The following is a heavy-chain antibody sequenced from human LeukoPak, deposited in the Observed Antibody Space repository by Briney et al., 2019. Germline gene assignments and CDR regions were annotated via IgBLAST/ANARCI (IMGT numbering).Heavy chain of an antibody. Sequence: SETLSLTCAVYGGSFSGYYWSWIRQPPGKGLEWIGEINHSGSTNYNPSLKGRVTISVDTSKNQFSLRLSSVTAADTAVYYCARRLRHRVWFGELSRQYYFDYWGQGTLVTVSS. CDR3: ARRLRHRVWFGELSRQYYFDY. CDR2: INHSGST. V-gene: IGHV4-34*01. J-gene: IGHJ4*02. D-gene: IGHD3-10*01. CDR1: GGSFSGYY.